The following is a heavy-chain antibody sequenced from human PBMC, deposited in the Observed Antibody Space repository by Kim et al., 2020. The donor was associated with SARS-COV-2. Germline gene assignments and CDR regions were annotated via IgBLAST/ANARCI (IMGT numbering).Heavy chain of an antibody. CDR3: ARVGGGGDIVVVVAATYAFDI. J-gene: IGHJ3*02. CDR1: GYTFTSYG. V-gene: IGHV1-18*01. D-gene: IGHD2-15*01. Sequence: ASVKVSCKASGYTFTSYGISWVRQAPGQGLEWMGWISAYNGNTNYAQKLQGRVTMTTDTSTSTAYMELRSLRSDDTAVYYCARVGGGGDIVVVVAATYAFDIWGQGTMVTVSS. CDR2: ISAYNGNT.